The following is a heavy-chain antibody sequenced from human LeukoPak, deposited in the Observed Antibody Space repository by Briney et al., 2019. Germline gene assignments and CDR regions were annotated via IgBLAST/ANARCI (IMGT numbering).Heavy chain of an antibody. Sequence: SQTLSLTCTVSGGSISSGSYYWSWIRQPAGKGLDWIGRIYTTGSTNYNPSLKSRVTISVDTSKNQFSLKLSSVTAADTAVYYCARGQKQWLAFYYYYYYMDVWGKGTTVTVSS. CDR1: GGSISSGSYY. CDR2: IYTTGST. J-gene: IGHJ6*03. CDR3: ARGQKQWLAFYYYYYYMDV. V-gene: IGHV4-61*02. D-gene: IGHD6-19*01.